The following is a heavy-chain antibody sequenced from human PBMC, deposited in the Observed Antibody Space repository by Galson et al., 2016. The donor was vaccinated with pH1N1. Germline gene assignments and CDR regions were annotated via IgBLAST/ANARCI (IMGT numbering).Heavy chain of an antibody. Sequence: ETLSLTCAVSGDSISSPNWWSWVRQTPGKGLASIGEIYHSGNTNYNPSLKSRVTLSVDNSKNQFSLKLTSVTAADTAVYFCASALAADSDRYYFYGMDVWGQGTTVTVSS. CDR2: IYHSGNT. CDR3: ASALAADSDRYYFYGMDV. D-gene: IGHD6-13*01. J-gene: IGHJ6*02. CDR1: GDSISSPNW. V-gene: IGHV4-4*01.